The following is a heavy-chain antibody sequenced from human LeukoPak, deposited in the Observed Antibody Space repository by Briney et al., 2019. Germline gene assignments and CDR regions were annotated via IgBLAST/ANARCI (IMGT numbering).Heavy chain of an antibody. CDR2: IKEDGSEK. D-gene: IGHD3-22*01. CDR3: AKDLSYYDSSGYADAFDI. J-gene: IGHJ3*02. Sequence: GGSLRLSCAASGFTFSNYWMNWVRQAPGKRLEWVAHIKEDGSEKYYLDSVKGRFTISRDNARNSLYLQMNSLRAEDTAVYYCAKDLSYYDSSGYADAFDIWGQGTMVTVSS. CDR1: GFTFSNYW. V-gene: IGHV3-7*03.